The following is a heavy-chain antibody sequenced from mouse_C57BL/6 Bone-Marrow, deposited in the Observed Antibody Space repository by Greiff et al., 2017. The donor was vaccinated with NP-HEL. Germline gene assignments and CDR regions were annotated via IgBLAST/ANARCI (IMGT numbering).Heavy chain of an antibody. CDR2: IDPSDSYT. CDR1: GYTFTSYW. J-gene: IGHJ1*03. D-gene: IGHD2-3*01. Sequence: QVQLQQPGAELVRPGTSVKLSCKASGYTFTSYWMHWVKQRPGQGLEWIGVIDPSDSYTNYNQKFKGKATLTVDTSSSTAYMQLSSLTSEDSAVYYCARQGDGFVWGTGTTVTVSS. V-gene: IGHV1-59*01. CDR3: ARQGDGFV.